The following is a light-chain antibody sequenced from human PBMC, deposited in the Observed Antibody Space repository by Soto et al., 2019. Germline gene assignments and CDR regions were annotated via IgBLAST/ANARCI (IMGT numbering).Light chain of an antibody. Sequence: EIVLTQSPAILSVSPGERATLSCRAIQSISRSLAWYQQKPGQAPRLLISDASTRATGIPARFSGSGSGTEFTLTISSLKSEDFALYYCHQYNSWPPGTFGQGTKVDIK. CDR3: HQYNSWPPGT. CDR2: DAS. CDR1: QSISRS. J-gene: IGKJ2*01. V-gene: IGKV3-15*01.